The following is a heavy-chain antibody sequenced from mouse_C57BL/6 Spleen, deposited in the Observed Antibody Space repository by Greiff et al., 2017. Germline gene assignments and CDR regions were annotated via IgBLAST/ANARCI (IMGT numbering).Heavy chain of an antibody. CDR3: ARAGFAY. V-gene: IGHV5-4*03. CDR2: ISDGGSYT. Sequence: EVKLMESGGGLVKPGGSLKLSCAASGFTFSSYAMSWVRQTPEKRLEWVATISDGGSYTYYPDNVKGRFTISRDNAKNNLYLQTEHLKSEDTAMYYCARAGFAYWGQGTLVTVSA. J-gene: IGHJ3*01. CDR1: GFTFSSYA.